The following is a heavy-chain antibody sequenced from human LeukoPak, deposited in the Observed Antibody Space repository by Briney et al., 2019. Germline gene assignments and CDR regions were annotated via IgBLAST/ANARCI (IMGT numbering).Heavy chain of an antibody. CDR2: TSYDGGQN. V-gene: IGHV3-30*03. CDR3: ATDQVAAGDY. J-gene: IGHJ4*02. CDR1: GFTFSNYG. Sequence: PGGSLRLSCAASGFTFSNYGMHWVRQAPGKGLEGVAITSYDGGQNSYADFVKGRFTISRDNSKNTLYLQLNSLRPEDTGVYYCATDQVAAGDYWGQGTLVTVSS. D-gene: IGHD6-13*01.